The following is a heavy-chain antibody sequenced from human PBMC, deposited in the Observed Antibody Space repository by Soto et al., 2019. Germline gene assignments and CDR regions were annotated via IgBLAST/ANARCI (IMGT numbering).Heavy chain of an antibody. CDR1: GYTFTCYG. CDR3: ARVLALGSYYYYYYMDV. CDR2: ISAYNGNT. D-gene: IGHD3-3*02. Sequence: QVQLVQSGAEVKKPGASVKVSCKATGYTFTCYGISWVRQAPGQGLERMGWISAYNGNTNYAQKLQGRVTMTTDTSTSTAYMELRSLRPDDTAVYYCARVLALGSYYYYYYMDVWGKGTTVTVSS. J-gene: IGHJ6*03. V-gene: IGHV1-18*01.